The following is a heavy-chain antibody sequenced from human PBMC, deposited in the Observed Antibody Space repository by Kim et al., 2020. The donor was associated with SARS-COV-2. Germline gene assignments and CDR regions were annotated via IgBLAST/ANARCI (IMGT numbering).Heavy chain of an antibody. V-gene: IGHV5-51*01. Sequence: PSFQGKVTISADKSIRTAYLQWSSLKASDTAMYYCARMDGYNSVDYFDYWGQGTLVTVSS. D-gene: IGHD1-1*01. CDR3: ARMDGYNSVDYFDY. J-gene: IGHJ4*02.